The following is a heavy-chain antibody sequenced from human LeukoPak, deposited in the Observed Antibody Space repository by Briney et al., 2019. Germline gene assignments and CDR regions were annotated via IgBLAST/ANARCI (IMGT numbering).Heavy chain of an antibody. CDR3: TTSIGAPYYFDY. CDR2: IKQDGSEK. CDR1: GFTFSSYW. J-gene: IGHJ4*02. V-gene: IGHV3-7*01. Sequence: GGSLRLSCAASGFTFSSYWMSWVRQAPGKGLEWVANIKQDGSEKYYVDSVKGRFTISRDNAKNSLYLQMNSLRAEDTAVYYCTTSIGAPYYFDYWGQGTLVTVSS. D-gene: IGHD6-19*01.